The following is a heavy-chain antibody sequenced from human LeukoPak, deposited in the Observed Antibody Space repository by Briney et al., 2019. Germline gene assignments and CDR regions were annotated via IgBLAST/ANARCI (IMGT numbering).Heavy chain of an antibody. V-gene: IGHV3-11*03. Sequence: GGSLRLSCAASGFTFSDYYMSWIRQAPGKGLEWVSYISSSSSYTNYADSVEGRFTISRDNAKNSLYLQMNSLRAEDTAVYYCARYSGSYVDYWGQGTLVTVSS. CDR2: ISSSSSYT. CDR1: GFTFSDYY. CDR3: ARYSGSYVDY. J-gene: IGHJ4*02. D-gene: IGHD1-26*01.